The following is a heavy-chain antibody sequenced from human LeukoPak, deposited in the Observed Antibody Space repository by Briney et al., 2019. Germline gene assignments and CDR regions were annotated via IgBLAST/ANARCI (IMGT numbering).Heavy chain of an antibody. CDR1: GYTFTSYY. D-gene: IGHD2-2*01. V-gene: IGHV1-46*01. CDR2: TNPSGGST. CDR3: ARGCSSTSCPYWYFDL. J-gene: IGHJ2*01. Sequence: GASVKVSCKASGYTFTSYYMHWVRQAPGQGLEWMGITNPSGGSTSYAQKFQGRVTMTRDTSTSTVYMELSSLRSEDTAVYYCARGCSSTSCPYWYFDLWGRGTLVTVSS.